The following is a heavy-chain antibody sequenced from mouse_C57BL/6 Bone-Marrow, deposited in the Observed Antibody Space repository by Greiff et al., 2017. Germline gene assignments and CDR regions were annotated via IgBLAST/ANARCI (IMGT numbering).Heavy chain of an antibody. CDR2: IDPSDSYT. Sequence: QVQLKQPGAELVRPGTSVKLSCKASGYTFTSYWMHWVKQRPGQGLEWIGVIDPSDSYTNYNQKFKGKATLTVDTSSSTAYMQLSSLTSEDSAVYYCAPLWSFDYWGQGTTLTVSS. CDR3: APLWSFDY. J-gene: IGHJ2*01. V-gene: IGHV1-59*01. D-gene: IGHD1-1*02. CDR1: GYTFTSYW.